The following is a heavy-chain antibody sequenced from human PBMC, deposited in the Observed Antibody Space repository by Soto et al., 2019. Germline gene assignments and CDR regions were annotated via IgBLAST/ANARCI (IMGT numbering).Heavy chain of an antibody. CDR2: MNPNSGNT. J-gene: IGHJ4*02. Sequence: ASVKVSCKASGYTFTSYDINWVRQATGQGLEWMGWMNPNSGNTGYAQKFQGRVTMTRNTSISTAYMELSSLRSEDTAVYYCAXFYYDSSGYYYGLIGYWGQGXLVTVXS. CDR1: GYTFTSYD. CDR3: AXFYYDSSGYYYGLIGY. V-gene: IGHV1-8*01. D-gene: IGHD3-22*01.